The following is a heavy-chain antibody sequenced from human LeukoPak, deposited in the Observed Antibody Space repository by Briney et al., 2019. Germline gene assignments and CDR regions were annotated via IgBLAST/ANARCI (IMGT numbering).Heavy chain of an antibody. J-gene: IGHJ4*02. V-gene: IGHV3-23*01. CDR3: ARFGVYDYGDY. D-gene: IGHD3-10*01. CDR1: GFTFSIYA. Sequence: PGGSLSLSCAASGFTFSIYAMSWARHARGEGLEWVSTISDSGGSTYYADSVKGRFTVSRDNSKNTLYLQVSSVRAEDTAVYYCARFGVYDYGDYVGQGTLVTVSS. CDR2: ISDSGGST.